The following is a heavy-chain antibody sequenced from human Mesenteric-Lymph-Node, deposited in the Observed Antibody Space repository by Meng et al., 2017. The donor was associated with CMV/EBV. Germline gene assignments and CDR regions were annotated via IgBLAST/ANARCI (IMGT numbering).Heavy chain of an antibody. CDR3: AKDPRKYCSSTTCYTPPDY. Sequence: GGSLRPSCAASGFTFSSYAMNWVRQAPGKGLQWVSTISGSGGGTYYTDSVKGRFTISRDNSKNTLYLQMNSLRAEDTAVYFCAKDPRKYCSSTTCYTPPDYWGQGTLVTVSS. J-gene: IGHJ4*02. CDR1: GFTFSSYA. D-gene: IGHD2-2*02. CDR2: ISGSGGGT. V-gene: IGHV3-23*01.